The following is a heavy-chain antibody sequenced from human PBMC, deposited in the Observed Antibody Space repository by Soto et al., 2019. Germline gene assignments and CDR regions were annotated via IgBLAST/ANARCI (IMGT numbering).Heavy chain of an antibody. CDR1: GFTFSGSA. V-gene: IGHV3-73*01. J-gene: IGHJ3*02. CDR3: TSLDYRYYDSSGYYFHDAFDI. Sequence: PGGSLRLSCAASGFTFSGSAMHWVRQASGKGLEWVGRIRSKANSYATAYAASVKGRFTISRDDSKNTAYLQMNSLKTEDTAVYYCTSLDYRYYDSSGYYFHDAFDIWGQGTMVTVSS. D-gene: IGHD3-22*01. CDR2: IRSKANSYAT.